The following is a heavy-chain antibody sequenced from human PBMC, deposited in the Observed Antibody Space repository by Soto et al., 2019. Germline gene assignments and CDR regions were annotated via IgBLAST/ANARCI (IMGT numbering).Heavy chain of an antibody. CDR2: IYYSGST. V-gene: IGHV4-31*03. CDR3: ARTGYCSGGSCHWY. CDR1: GGSISSGGYY. J-gene: IGHJ4*02. D-gene: IGHD2-15*01. Sequence: QVQLQESGPGLVKPSQTLSLTCTVSGGSISSGGYYWSWIRQHPGKGLEWIGYIYYSGSTYYNPSLKSRVTISLDTSKNQFSVKLSSVTAADTAVYYCARTGYCSGGSCHWYWGQGTLVTVSS.